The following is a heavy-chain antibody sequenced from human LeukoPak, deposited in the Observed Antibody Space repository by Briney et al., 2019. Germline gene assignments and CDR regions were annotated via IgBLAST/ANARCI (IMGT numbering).Heavy chain of an antibody. CDR2: INHSGST. Sequence: SETLSLTCTVSGGSISSGGHYWSWIRQPPGKGLEWIGEINHSGSTNYNPSLKSRVTISVDTSKNQFSLKLSSVTAADTAVYYCARHLGYDFWSGYYFNWFDPWGQGTLVTVSS. V-gene: IGHV4-39*01. CDR3: ARHLGYDFWSGYYFNWFDP. CDR1: GGSISSGGHY. D-gene: IGHD3-3*01. J-gene: IGHJ5*02.